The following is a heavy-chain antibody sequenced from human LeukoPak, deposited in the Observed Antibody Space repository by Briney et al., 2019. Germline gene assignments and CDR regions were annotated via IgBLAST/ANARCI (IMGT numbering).Heavy chain of an antibody. CDR1: GFTFSSYW. V-gene: IGHV3-66*01. CDR2: IYSGGST. CDR3: ARFLGDYSTGAFDI. J-gene: IGHJ3*02. D-gene: IGHD4-17*01. Sequence: GGSLRLSCAASGFTFSSYWMSWVRQAPGKGLEWVSVIYSGGSTYYADSVKGRFTISRDNSKNTLYLQMNSLRAEDTAVYYCARFLGDYSTGAFDIWGQGTMVTVSS.